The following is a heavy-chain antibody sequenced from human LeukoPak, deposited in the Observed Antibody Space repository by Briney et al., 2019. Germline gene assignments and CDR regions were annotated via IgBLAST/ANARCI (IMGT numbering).Heavy chain of an antibody. CDR2: IYYSGST. D-gene: IGHD7-27*01. CDR1: GGSISSGSYY. J-gene: IGHJ6*04. V-gene: IGHV4-39*07. Sequence: SETLSLTCTVSGGSISSGSYYWGWIRQPPGKGLEWIGSIYYSGSTYYNPSLKSRVTISVDTSKNQFSLKLSSVTAADTAVYYCAREPWGFSDVWGKGTTVTVSS. CDR3: AREPWGFSDV.